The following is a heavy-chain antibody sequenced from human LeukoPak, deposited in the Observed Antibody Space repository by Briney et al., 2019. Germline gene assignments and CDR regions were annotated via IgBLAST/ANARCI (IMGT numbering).Heavy chain of an antibody. J-gene: IGHJ6*03. V-gene: IGHV3-64*01. CDR3: ARAPYYYNYMDV. CDR1: GFTFSSYA. CDR2: ISSNGGST. Sequence: PGGSLRLSCAASGFTFSSYAMHWVRQAPGKGLEYVSAISSNGGSTYYANSVKGRFTISRDNSKNTLYLQMGSLRAEDMAVYYCARAPYYYNYMDVWGKGTTVTVSS.